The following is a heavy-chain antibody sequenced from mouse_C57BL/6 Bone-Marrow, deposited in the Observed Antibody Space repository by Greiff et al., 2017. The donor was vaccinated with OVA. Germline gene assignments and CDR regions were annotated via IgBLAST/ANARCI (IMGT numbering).Heavy chain of an antibody. CDR3: TRESPWFAY. CDR2: ISSGGDYI. V-gene: IGHV5-9-1*02. CDR1: GFTFSSYA. Sequence: EVMLVESGEGLVKPGGSLKLSCAASGFTFSSYAMSWVRQTPEKRLEWVAYISSGGDYIYYADTVKGRFTISRDNARNTLYLQMSSLKSEATAMYYCTRESPWFAYWGQGTLVTVSA. J-gene: IGHJ3*01.